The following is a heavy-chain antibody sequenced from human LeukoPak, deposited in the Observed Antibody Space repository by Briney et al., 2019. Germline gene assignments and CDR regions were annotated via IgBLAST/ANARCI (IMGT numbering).Heavy chain of an antibody. V-gene: IGHV1-69*01. CDR2: IIPICGTA. CDR1: GGTFSSYA. D-gene: IGHD6-19*01. CDR3: ASREPGIAVAGTLGDY. J-gene: IGHJ4*02. Sequence: GSSVKVSCKASGGTFSSYAISWVRQAPGQGLKWRGGIIPICGTANYAQKFQGRVTITADESTSTAYMELSSLRSEDTAVYYCASREPGIAVAGTLGDYWGQGTLVTVSS.